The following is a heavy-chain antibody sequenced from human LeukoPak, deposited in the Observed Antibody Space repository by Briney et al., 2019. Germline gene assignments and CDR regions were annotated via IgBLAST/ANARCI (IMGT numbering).Heavy chain of an antibody. CDR1: DDSISDYY. V-gene: IGHV4-59*01. CDR2: FHNSGTS. D-gene: IGHD3-16*01. CDR3: TRGAGWLIDY. Sequence: SETLSLTCTVSDDSISDYYRGRIRQPPGKGLEWIGYFHNSGTSTYNPSLRSRVTISADTSKNQFSLKLNSLTTADTAVYYCTRGAGWLIDYWGQGILVTVSS. J-gene: IGHJ4*02.